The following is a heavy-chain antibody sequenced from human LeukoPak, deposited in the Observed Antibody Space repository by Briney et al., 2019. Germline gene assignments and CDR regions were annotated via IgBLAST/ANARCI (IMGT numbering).Heavy chain of an antibody. J-gene: IGHJ4*02. Sequence: ASVKVSCKASGGTFSSYAISWVRQAPGQGLEWMGIINPSGGSTSYAQKFQGRVTMTRDTSTSTVYMELSSLRSEDTAVYCCARDRSGYYRPNFDYWGQGTLVTVSS. D-gene: IGHD3-22*01. V-gene: IGHV1-46*01. CDR3: ARDRSGYYRPNFDY. CDR1: GGTFSSYA. CDR2: INPSGGST.